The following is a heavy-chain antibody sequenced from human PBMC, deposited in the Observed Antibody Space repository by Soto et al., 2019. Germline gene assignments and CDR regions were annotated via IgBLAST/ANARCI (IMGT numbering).Heavy chain of an antibody. CDR2: INPNSGDT. Sequence: QVQLVQSGAEVKKPGASVKVSCKASGYTFTGYHMHWVRQAPGQGLEWMGWINPNSGDTNYAQNLQGWVTMTRDTSISTAYMELSRLRSDDTAVYYCATSGSCSSTSCYAFDIWGQGTMVTVSS. CDR3: ATSGSCSSTSCYAFDI. J-gene: IGHJ3*02. V-gene: IGHV1-2*04. D-gene: IGHD2-2*01. CDR1: GYTFTGYH.